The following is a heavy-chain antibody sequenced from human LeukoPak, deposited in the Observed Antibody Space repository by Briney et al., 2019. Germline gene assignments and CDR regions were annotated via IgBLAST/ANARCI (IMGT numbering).Heavy chain of an antibody. CDR1: GFTFTSSA. Sequence: SVKVSCKASGFTFTSSAMQRVRQPRGQRLEWIGWIFVGSGNTNYAQKFQERVTITRDRSTSTAYMELNSLRSDDTAVYYCASHNGSYVAVFAFDMWGQGTMVTVSS. CDR2: IFVGSGNT. D-gene: IGHD1-26*01. CDR3: ASHNGSYVAVFAFDM. V-gene: IGHV1-58*02. J-gene: IGHJ3*02.